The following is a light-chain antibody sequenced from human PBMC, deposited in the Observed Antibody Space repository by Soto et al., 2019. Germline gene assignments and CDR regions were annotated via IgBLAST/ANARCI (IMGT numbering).Light chain of an antibody. CDR3: AAWDDSLSGVI. CDR2: SNN. CDR1: NSNIGSNY. J-gene: IGLJ2*01. V-gene: IGLV1-47*02. Sequence: QSVMTQPPSASGTPGQRVTISCSGGNSNIGSNYVYWYQQLPGMAPKLLIYSNNQRPSGVPDRFSGSKSGTSASLAISGLRSEDEGDFYCAAWDDSLSGVIFGGGTQLTVL.